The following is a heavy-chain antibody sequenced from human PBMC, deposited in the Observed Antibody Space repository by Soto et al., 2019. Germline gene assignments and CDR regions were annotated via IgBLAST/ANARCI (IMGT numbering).Heavy chain of an antibody. J-gene: IGHJ4*02. D-gene: IGHD6-13*01. CDR1: GFTFSNYA. Sequence: EVQLLESGGGLVQPGGSLRLSCAASGFTFSNYAMTWVRQAPGKGLEWVSVITGSGGGTYFVDSVKGRFTISRDNSKNAVYLQMNSRRAEDTAVYYWAKRPLTAAGFDYWGQGTLVTVSS. CDR3: AKRPLTAAGFDY. CDR2: ITGSGGGT. V-gene: IGHV3-23*01.